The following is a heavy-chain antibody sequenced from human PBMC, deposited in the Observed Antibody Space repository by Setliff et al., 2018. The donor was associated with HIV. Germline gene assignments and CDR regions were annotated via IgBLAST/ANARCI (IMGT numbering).Heavy chain of an antibody. Sequence: PSETLSLTCAVSGPYSISSGFYWSWIRQPPGKGLEWIGNIYHSGNTYYNPSLKSRVTISVDTSKNQFSLKLRSVTAADTAVYYCARTRTIAVAGPPPEWYFDLWGRGTLVTVSS. CDR2: IYHSGNT. J-gene: IGHJ2*01. CDR3: ARTRTIAVAGPPPEWYFDL. CDR1: GPYSISSGFY. V-gene: IGHV4-38-2*01. D-gene: IGHD6-19*01.